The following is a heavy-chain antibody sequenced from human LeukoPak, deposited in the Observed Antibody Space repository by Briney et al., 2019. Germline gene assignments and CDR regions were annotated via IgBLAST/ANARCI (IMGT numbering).Heavy chain of an antibody. D-gene: IGHD2-2*01. CDR2: IYHSGST. J-gene: IGHJ6*02. CDR1: GGSISSGGYS. CDR3: AGGVGYCSSTSCPGVYYGMDV. V-gene: IGHV4-30-2*01. Sequence: TLPLTCAVSGGSISSGGYSWSWIRQPPGKGLEWIGYIYHSGSTYYNPSLKSRVTISVDRSKNQFSLKLSSVTAADTAVYYCAGGVGYCSSTSCPGVYYGMDVWGQGTTVTVSS.